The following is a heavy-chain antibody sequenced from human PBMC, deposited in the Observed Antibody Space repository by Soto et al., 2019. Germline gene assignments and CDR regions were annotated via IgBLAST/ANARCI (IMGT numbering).Heavy chain of an antibody. D-gene: IGHD1-26*01. V-gene: IGHV1-69*05. J-gene: IGHJ4*02. CDR1: GGTFSSYA. Sequence: QVQLVQSGAEVKKPGSSVKVSCKASGGTFSSYAITWVRQAPGQGLEWMGGSIPFFDTANYAQKFQGRLPXTXDXXTRTAYMEACSLRYEDTAVYCCASVRFSGSYCFDCWGQGTLVTVSS. CDR3: ASVRFSGSYCFDC. CDR2: SIPFFDTA.